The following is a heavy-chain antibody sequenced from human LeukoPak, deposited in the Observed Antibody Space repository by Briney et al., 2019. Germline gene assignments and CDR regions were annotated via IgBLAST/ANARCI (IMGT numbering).Heavy chain of an antibody. D-gene: IGHD3-10*01. Sequence: PGRSLRLSCSASGFTFSNYAMNWVRQAPGRGLEWVAAISFDGRNKFYADAVKGRFTISRDNSKNTLYLQMNSLRAEDTAVYYCARDSGRFDVFDIWGQGTMVTVSS. CDR1: GFTFSNYA. CDR2: ISFDGRNK. J-gene: IGHJ3*02. CDR3: ARDSGRFDVFDI. V-gene: IGHV3-30*14.